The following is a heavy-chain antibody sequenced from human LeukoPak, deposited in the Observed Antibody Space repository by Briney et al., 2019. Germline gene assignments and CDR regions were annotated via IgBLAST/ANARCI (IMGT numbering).Heavy chain of an antibody. Sequence: PGGSLSLSCAASGFTFSSYSMNWVRQAPGKGLEWVSYISSSNSYIYYADSVKGRFTISRDNAKNSLYLQMNRLRAEDTAVYYCAKDQGIAAAGLKAWGQGTLVTVSS. CDR3: AKDQGIAAAGLKA. J-gene: IGHJ5*02. CDR1: GFTFSSYS. CDR2: ISSSNSYI. V-gene: IGHV3-21*05. D-gene: IGHD6-13*01.